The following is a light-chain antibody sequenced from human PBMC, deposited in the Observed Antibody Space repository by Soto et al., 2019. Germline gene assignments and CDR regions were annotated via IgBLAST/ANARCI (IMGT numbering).Light chain of an antibody. J-gene: IGKJ5*01. Sequence: EIVLTQSRATLSLSPGERAALSCRASQSVRSYLAWYQQKPGQAPRLLIFGASKRATGIPDRFSGSGSGRDFTLTISGLEPEDFAVYYCQQYGSSPLISFGQGTRLEIK. V-gene: IGKV3-20*01. CDR3: QQYGSSPLIS. CDR2: GAS. CDR1: QSVRSY.